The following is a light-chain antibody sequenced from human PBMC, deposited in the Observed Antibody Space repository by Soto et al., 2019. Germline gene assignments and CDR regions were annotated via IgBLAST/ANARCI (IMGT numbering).Light chain of an antibody. CDR2: AAS. V-gene: IGKV1-17*01. Sequence: DIQMTQSPSSLSASVGDRVTITCRASQGIGNDLGWYQQKPGKAPKRLIYAASSLQSGFPSRFSGSGSGTEFTLTISSLQPEDFATYYCLQHNSYPRTFDQGTKVEFK. CDR1: QGIGND. J-gene: IGKJ1*01. CDR3: LQHNSYPRT.